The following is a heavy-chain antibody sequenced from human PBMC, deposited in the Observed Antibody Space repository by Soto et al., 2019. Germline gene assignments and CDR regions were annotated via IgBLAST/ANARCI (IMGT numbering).Heavy chain of an antibody. J-gene: IGHJ6*02. CDR3: ARDLWGYCGTDCYPLDV. Sequence: SSDTLSLTCTVSGGSISGYYWSWIRQPPGKGLEWIGYMYNTGSTVYNPSFKSRVTISVDTSKNQFSLKLNSVTAADTAVYYCARDLWGYCGTDCYPLDVWGQGTTVT. CDR2: MYNTGST. CDR1: GGSISGYY. D-gene: IGHD2-21*02. V-gene: IGHV4-59*01.